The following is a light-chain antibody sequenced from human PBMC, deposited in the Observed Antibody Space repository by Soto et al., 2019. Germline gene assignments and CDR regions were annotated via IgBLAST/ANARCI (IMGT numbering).Light chain of an antibody. Sequence: EIVLTQSPGTLSLSPGERAALSCRASQSVNNDYLAWYHQKPGRAPRLVIYGASKRATGIPDRFSGSGSGTDFTLTISRLEPEDFAVYYCLQYGSSPWTFGQGTNVESK. CDR3: LQYGSSPWT. CDR1: QSVNNDY. V-gene: IGKV3-20*01. J-gene: IGKJ1*01. CDR2: GAS.